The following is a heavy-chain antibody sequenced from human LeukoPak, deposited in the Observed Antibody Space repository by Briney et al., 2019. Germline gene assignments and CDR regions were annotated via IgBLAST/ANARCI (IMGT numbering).Heavy chain of an antibody. Sequence: SETLSLTCTVSGGSISSSSYYWGWIRQPPGKGLEWIGSIYYSGSTYYNPSLKSRVTISVDTSKNQFSLKLSSVTAADTAVYYCARHPYSSSPRAFDIWGQGTMVTVSS. V-gene: IGHV4-39*01. CDR1: GGSISSSSYY. CDR2: IYYSGST. CDR3: ARHPYSSSPRAFDI. D-gene: IGHD6-13*01. J-gene: IGHJ3*02.